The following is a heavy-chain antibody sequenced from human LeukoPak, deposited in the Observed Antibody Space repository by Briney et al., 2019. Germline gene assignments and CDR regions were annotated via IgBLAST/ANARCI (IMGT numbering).Heavy chain of an antibody. CDR2: INHSGST. Sequence: SGTLSLTCAVYGGSFSGYYWSWIRQPPGKGLEWIGEINHSGSTNYNPSLKSRVTISVDTSKNQFSLKLSSVTAADTAVYYCARRSAIPRGPRWFDPWGQGTLVTVSS. CDR3: ARRSAIPRGPRWFDP. CDR1: GGSFSGYY. J-gene: IGHJ5*02. V-gene: IGHV4-34*01.